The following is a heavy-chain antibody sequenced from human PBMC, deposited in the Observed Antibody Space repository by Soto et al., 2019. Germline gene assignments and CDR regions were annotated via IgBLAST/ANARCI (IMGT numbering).Heavy chain of an antibody. D-gene: IGHD6-19*01. J-gene: IGHJ5*02. CDR1: GFSINTNYY. CDR3: ARGSGWFESNNWFDP. Sequence: SETLSLTCTVSGFSINTNYYWGWIRQPPGKGLEWIGSIWHSGSVYYNPSLKSRVTMSIDTSKNQFSLKLSSVTAADTAVYYCARGSGWFESNNWFDPWGQGTLVTVS. CDR2: IWHSGSV. V-gene: IGHV4-38-2*02.